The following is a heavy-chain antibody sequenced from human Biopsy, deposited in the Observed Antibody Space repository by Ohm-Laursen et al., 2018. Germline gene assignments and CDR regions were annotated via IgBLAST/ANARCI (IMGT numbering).Heavy chain of an antibody. V-gene: IGHV1-24*01. CDR2: FAPENGKT. CDR1: GYAVTEFS. Sequence: ASVKVSCKVSGYAVTEFSMHWVRQAPGKGLEWMGGFAPENGKTIYAQKFQGRVTMTEDTSTDTAYMELSSLRSEDTAVYYCTADINVWNVNYWGQGTQVTVSS. D-gene: IGHD1-1*01. CDR3: TADINVWNVNY. J-gene: IGHJ4*02.